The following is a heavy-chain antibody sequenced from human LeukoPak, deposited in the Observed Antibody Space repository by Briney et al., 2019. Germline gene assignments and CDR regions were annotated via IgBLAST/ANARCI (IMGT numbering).Heavy chain of an antibody. CDR1: GFTFSNYW. CDR2: IKQDGSEK. Sequence: GGSLRLSCAASGFTFSNYWMSWVRQAPGKGLEWVANIKQDGSEKYYVDSVKGRFTISRDNAKNSLSVQMNSLRAEDTAVYYCARGLAAPDNWGQGTLVTVSS. CDR3: ARGLAAPDN. V-gene: IGHV3-7*01. J-gene: IGHJ4*02. D-gene: IGHD6-13*01.